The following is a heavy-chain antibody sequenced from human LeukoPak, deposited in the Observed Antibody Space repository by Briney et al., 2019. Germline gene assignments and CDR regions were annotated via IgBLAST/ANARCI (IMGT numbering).Heavy chain of an antibody. D-gene: IGHD5-24*01. Sequence: SETLSLTCTVSGGSISSYYWSWIRQPPGKGLEWIGYIYYSGSTNYNPSLKSRVTISVDTSKNQFSLKLSSVTAADTAVYYCARGSDGYNFYYYYYMDVWGKGTTVTVSS. V-gene: IGHV4-59*12. CDR2: IYYSGST. CDR1: GGSISSYY. CDR3: ARGSDGYNFYYYYYMDV. J-gene: IGHJ6*03.